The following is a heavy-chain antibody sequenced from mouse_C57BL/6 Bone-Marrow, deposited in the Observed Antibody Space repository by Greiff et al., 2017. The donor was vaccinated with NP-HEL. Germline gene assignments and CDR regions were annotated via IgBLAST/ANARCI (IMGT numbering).Heavy chain of an antibody. J-gene: IGHJ1*03. V-gene: IGHV1-5*01. CDR1: GYTFTSYW. CDR3: TGRYGSSEWDFDV. Sequence: EVQLQQSGTVLARPGASVKMSCKTSGYTFTSYWMHWVKQRPGQGLEWIGAIYPGNSDTSYNQKFKGKAKLTAVTSASTAYMELSSLTNEDSAVYYCTGRYGSSEWDFDVGGTGTTVTVAS. D-gene: IGHD1-1*01. CDR2: IYPGNSDT.